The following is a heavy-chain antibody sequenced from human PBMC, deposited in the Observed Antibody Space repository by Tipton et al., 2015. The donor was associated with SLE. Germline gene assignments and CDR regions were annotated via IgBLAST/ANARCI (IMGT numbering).Heavy chain of an antibody. CDR2: IRSKVYGGTT. CDR1: GFNFGDYA. D-gene: IGHD6-25*01. V-gene: IGHV3-49*04. J-gene: IGHJ4*02. Sequence: SLRLSCTISGFNFGDYAMTWVRQAPGKGREWVAFIRSKVYGGTTGYAASVKGRFRISRDDSKSIAYLQMNSLKTEDTALYYCVRISGGYGFGYWGQGALVTVSS. CDR3: VRISGGYGFGY.